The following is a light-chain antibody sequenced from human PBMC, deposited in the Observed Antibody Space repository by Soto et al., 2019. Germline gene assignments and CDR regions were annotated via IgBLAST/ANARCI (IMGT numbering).Light chain of an antibody. CDR1: QYINTR. Sequence: EIVLTQSPGTLSLSPGDRVTLSCRASQYINTRLAWYQHRPGRAPRLLIYQTSIRAAGIPARFSASGTGTDFTLTISDVQPEDFAVYYCHQRQSWPRTFGQGTKVDIK. CDR2: QTS. CDR3: HQRQSWPRT. J-gene: IGKJ1*01. V-gene: IGKV3-11*01.